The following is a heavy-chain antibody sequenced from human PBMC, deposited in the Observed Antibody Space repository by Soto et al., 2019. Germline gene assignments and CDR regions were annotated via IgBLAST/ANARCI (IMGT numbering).Heavy chain of an antibody. J-gene: IGHJ4*02. Sequence: PSETLSLTCTVSGGYISSGGYYWSWVRQQPGKGLEWIGYIYYSGTAEYNPSLEMRVAISLDPSKRHFYLRLNSVTAADTAVYYCARVTMRWYYFGTWGQGTLVTVSS. CDR3: ARVTMRWYYFGT. V-gene: IGHV4-31*03. CDR1: GGYISSGGYY. CDR2: IYYSGTA.